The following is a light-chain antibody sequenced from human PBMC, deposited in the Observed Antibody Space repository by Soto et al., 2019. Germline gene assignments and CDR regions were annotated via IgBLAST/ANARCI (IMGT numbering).Light chain of an antibody. CDR2: GAS. V-gene: IGKV3-20*01. CDR1: QSVSSNY. CDR3: QQYGSSTWT. J-gene: IGKJ1*01. Sequence: EIVLAQSPGTLSLSPGERATLSCRASQSVSSNYLAWYQQKPGQAPRPLIYGASSRATGIPDRFSGSGAGTDFTLTISSLESEDVAVYYCQQYGSSTWTFGQGTKWIS.